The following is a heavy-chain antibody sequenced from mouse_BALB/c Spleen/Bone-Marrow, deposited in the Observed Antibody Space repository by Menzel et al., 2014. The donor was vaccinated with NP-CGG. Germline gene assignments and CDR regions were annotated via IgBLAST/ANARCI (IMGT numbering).Heavy chain of an antibody. J-gene: IGHJ1*01. CDR2: TSGGGSYT. CDR3: ARVIGTRCLDV. Sequence: EVKLMESGGGLVKPGGSLKLSCAASGFTFSDYAMSWVRQSPEKRLEWVAETSGGGSYTYYPDTVTGRFTISRDNAKNTLYLEMSSLKSEDTAIYYCARVIGTRCLDVWGAGTTVTVSS. D-gene: IGHD4-1*01. V-gene: IGHV5-9-4*01. CDR1: GFTFSDYA.